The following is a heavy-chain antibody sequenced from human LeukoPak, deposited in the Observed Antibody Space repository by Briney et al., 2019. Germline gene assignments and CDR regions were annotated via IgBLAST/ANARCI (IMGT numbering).Heavy chain of an antibody. V-gene: IGHV3-53*04. Sequence: GGSLRLSCAASGFTVSSNYXXWXRQAXGKXXEXXXXXYSGGSTYYADSVKGRXTXSRHNSKNTLYLQMSSLRAEDTAVYYCVKAPHIVVVTALGDYWGQGTLVTVSS. CDR2: XYSGGST. CDR3: VKAPHIVVVTALGDY. CDR1: GFTVSSNY. J-gene: IGHJ4*02. D-gene: IGHD2-21*02.